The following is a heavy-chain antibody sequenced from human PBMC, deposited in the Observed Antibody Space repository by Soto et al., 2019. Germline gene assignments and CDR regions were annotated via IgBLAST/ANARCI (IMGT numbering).Heavy chain of an antibody. J-gene: IGHJ6*02. Sequence: LSLTCAVYGGSFSGYYWSWIRQPPGKGLEWIGEINHSGSTNYNPSLKSRVTISVDTSKNQFSLKLSSVTAADTAVYYCASDYYDSSGYYRGMDVWGQGTTVTVSS. V-gene: IGHV4-34*01. D-gene: IGHD3-22*01. CDR2: INHSGST. CDR3: ASDYYDSSGYYRGMDV. CDR1: GGSFSGYY.